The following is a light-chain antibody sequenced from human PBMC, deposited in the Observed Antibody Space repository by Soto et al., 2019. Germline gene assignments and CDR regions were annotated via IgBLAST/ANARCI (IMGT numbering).Light chain of an antibody. CDR3: HQYGASPWT. CDR2: DTS. Sequence: LTNTPGTLSVAPGERATLSCRVRQSVSSSPLAWYQQKRGQAPRLLIYDTSTRATGIPDRFSGSGSGTDFTLTISRLEPEDFAVYHCHQYGASPWTFGQGTKVDIK. J-gene: IGKJ1*01. V-gene: IGKV3-20*01. CDR1: QSVSSSP.